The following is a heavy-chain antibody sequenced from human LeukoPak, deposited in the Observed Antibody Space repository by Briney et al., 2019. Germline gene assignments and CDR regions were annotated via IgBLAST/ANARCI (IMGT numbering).Heavy chain of an antibody. CDR1: GGSFSGYY. V-gene: IGHV4-34*01. D-gene: IGHD3-22*01. CDR2: INHSEST. CDR3: ARGAPYYDSSGYTWAY. J-gene: IGHJ4*02. Sequence: PSETLSLTCAVYGGSFSGYYWSWIRQPPGKGLEWIGEINHSESTNYNPSLKSRVTISVDTSKNQFSLKLSSVTAADTAVYYCARGAPYYDSSGYTWAYWGQGTLVTVSS.